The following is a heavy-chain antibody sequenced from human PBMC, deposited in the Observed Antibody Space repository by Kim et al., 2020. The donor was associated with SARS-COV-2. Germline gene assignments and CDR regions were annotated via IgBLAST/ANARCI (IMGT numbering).Heavy chain of an antibody. V-gene: IGHV1-69*04. J-gene: IGHJ4*02. CDR1: GGTFSSYA. CDR3: ARDHFGYSGYQGYFDY. D-gene: IGHD5-12*01. Sequence: SVKVSCKASGGTFSSYAISWVRPAPGQGLEWMGRIIPILGIANYAQKFQGRVTITADKSTSTAYMELSSLRSEDTAVYYCARDHFGYSGYQGYFDYWGQGTLVTVSS. CDR2: IIPILGIA.